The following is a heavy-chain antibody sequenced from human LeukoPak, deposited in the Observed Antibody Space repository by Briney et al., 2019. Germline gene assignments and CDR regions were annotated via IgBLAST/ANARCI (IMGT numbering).Heavy chain of an antibody. D-gene: IGHD3-10*01. J-gene: IGHJ4*02. Sequence: SETLSLTCTLSGGSISNTRYYWGWICQPPGKGLEWIGSIFYSGSTYYNPSLKSRVTISVDTSKNQFSLKLSSVTAADTAVYYCARGDYYGSGSYYPYYWGQGTLVTVSS. V-gene: IGHV4-39*07. CDR2: IFYSGST. CDR3: ARGDYYGSGSYYPYY. CDR1: GGSISNTRYY.